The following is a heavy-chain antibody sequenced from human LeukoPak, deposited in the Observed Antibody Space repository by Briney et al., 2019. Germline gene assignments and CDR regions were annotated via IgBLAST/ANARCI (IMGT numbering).Heavy chain of an antibody. CDR1: GGSLSSSSYY. J-gene: IGHJ4*02. D-gene: IGHD5-18*01. CDR3: ARLGYSYGFPAFDY. CDR2: IYYSGST. V-gene: IGHV4-39*01. Sequence: PSETLSLTCTVSGGSLSSSSYYWGWIRQPPGKGLEWIGSIYYSGSTYYNPSLKSRVTISVDTSKNQFSLKLSSVTAADTAVYYCARLGYSYGFPAFDYWGQGTLVTVSS.